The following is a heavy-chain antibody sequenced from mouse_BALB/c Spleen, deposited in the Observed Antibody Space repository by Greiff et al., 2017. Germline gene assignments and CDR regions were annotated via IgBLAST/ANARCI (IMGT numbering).Heavy chain of an antibody. CDR3: ARGYGRFAY. CDR1: GYSITSDYV. Sequence: DVQLQESGPGLVKPSQSLSLTCTVTGYSITSDYVWNWIRQFPGNKLEWMGYISYSGSTSYNPSLKSRISITRDTSNNKFFLQLNSVTTEDTATYYCARGYGRFAYWGQGTLVTVSA. CDR2: ISYSGST. D-gene: IGHD1-1*02. J-gene: IGHJ3*01. V-gene: IGHV3-2*02.